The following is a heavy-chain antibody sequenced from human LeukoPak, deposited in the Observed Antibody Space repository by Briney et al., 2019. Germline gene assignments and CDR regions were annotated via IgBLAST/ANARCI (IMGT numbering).Heavy chain of an antibody. J-gene: IGHJ4*02. CDR3: ARVAPPWPMVRGVFDY. D-gene: IGHD3-10*01. V-gene: IGHV1-46*01. CDR2: INPSGGST. Sequence: ASVKVSCKASGYTFTSYYMHWVRQAPGQGLEWMGIINPSGGSTSYAQKFQGRVTMTRDMSTSTVYMELSSLRSEDTAVYYCARVAPPWPMVRGVFDYWGQGTLVTVSS. CDR1: GYTFTSYY.